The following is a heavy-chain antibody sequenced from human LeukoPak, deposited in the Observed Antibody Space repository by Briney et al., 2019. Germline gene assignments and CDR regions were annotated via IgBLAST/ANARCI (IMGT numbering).Heavy chain of an antibody. V-gene: IGHV4-39*01. CDR3: ARQSPYYSRPSAFFDY. D-gene: IGHD2-21*01. J-gene: IGHJ4*02. CDR1: GGSISSSSYY. CDR2: IYYSGST. Sequence: SETLSLTCTVSGGSISSSSYYWGWIRQPPGKGQEWIGSIYYSGSTYYNPSLKSRVTISVDTSKNQFSLKLSSVTAADTAVYYCARQSPYYSRPSAFFDYWGQGTLVTVSS.